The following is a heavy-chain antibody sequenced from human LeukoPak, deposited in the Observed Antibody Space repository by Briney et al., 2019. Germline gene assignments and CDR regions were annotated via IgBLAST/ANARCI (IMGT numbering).Heavy chain of an antibody. V-gene: IGHV3-23*01. J-gene: IGHJ4*02. CDR3: AKRGSALRYFDF. CDR1: GFTFSNYA. CDR2: ISTGGAGT. Sequence: PGGSLRLSCAASGFTFSNYAMSWVRQAPGKGLECVSAISTGGAGTYYADSVKGRFTISRDNSQNTLYLQMNSLRAEDTAIYYCAKRGSALRYFDFWGQGTLVTVSS. D-gene: IGHD3-9*01.